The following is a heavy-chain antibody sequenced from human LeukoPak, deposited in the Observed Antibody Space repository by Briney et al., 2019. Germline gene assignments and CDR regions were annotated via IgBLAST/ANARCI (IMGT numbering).Heavy chain of an antibody. D-gene: IGHD2/OR15-2a*01. CDR2: ISSSSTTI. V-gene: IGHV3-48*01. Sequence: GGSLRLSCAASGFTFDDYAMHWVRHAPGKGLEWVSYISSSSTTIYYADSVKGRFTISRDNAKNSLYLQMNSLRAEDTAVYYCAGLGCSSTTCFDYWGQGTLVTVSS. CDR3: AGLGCSSTTCFDY. CDR1: GFTFDDYA. J-gene: IGHJ4*02.